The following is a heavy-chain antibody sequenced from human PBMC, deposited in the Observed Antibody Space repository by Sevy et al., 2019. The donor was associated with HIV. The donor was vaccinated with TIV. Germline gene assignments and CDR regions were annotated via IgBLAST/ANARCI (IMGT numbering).Heavy chain of an antibody. CDR3: ARPNDVWGSYRYYFDY. CDR2: INPSGGST. D-gene: IGHD3-16*02. J-gene: IGHJ4*02. Sequence: ASVKVSCKASGYTFTSYYMHWVRQAPGQGLEWRGIINPSGGSTSDAQKFQGRVTMTRDTSTSTVYMELSSLRSEDTAVYYCARPNDVWGSYRYYFDYWGQGTLVTVSS. CDR1: GYTFTSYY. V-gene: IGHV1-46*01.